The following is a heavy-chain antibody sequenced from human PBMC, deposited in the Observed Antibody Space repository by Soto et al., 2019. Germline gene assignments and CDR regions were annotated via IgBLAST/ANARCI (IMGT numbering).Heavy chain of an antibody. J-gene: IGHJ4*02. V-gene: IGHV4-39*01. CDR1: GGSISSSSYY. CDR3: ATHPYDFWSGYYLRYYFDY. Sequence: QLQLQESGPGLVKPSETLSLTSTVSGGSISSSSYYWGWVRQPPGKGLEWIGSIYYSGSTYYNPSLQSRVTISVDTSKNQFSLKLSTVTAADTAVYYCATHPYDFWSGYYLRYYFDYWGQGTLVTVSS. D-gene: IGHD3-3*01. CDR2: IYYSGST.